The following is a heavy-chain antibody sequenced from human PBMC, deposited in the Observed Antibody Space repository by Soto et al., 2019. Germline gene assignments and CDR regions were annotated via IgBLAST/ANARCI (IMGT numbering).Heavy chain of an antibody. V-gene: IGHV1-18*01. CDR2: ISAYNGNT. CDR3: ARTQVPYCSSTSCAGAFDI. Sequence: QVPLVQSGAEVKKPGASVKVSCKASGYTFTSYGISWVRQAPGQGLEWMGWISAYNGNTNYAQKLQGRVTMTTDTSTSTAYMELRSLRSDDTAVYYCARTQVPYCSSTSCAGAFDIWGQGTMVTVSS. D-gene: IGHD2-2*01. J-gene: IGHJ3*02. CDR1: GYTFTSYG.